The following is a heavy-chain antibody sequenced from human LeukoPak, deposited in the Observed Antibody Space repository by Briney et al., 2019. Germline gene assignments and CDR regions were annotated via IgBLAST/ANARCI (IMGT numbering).Heavy chain of an antibody. CDR1: GLRLSAHS. CDR2: IGDGTNV. V-gene: IGHV3-69-1*01. Sequence: PGGSLRLSCAPSGLRLSAHSMKWVRQAPGKGLEWVSYIGDGTNVHFGDSVKGRFTITRDNAKNSVYLQMNSLGVEDTAVYYCAREGQGDGYIRYWGQGTLVTVSS. J-gene: IGHJ4*02. CDR3: AREGQGDGYIRY. D-gene: IGHD5-24*01.